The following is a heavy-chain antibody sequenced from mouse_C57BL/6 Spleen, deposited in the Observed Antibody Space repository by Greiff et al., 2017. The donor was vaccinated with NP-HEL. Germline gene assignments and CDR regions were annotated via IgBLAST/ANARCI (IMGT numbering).Heavy chain of an antibody. D-gene: IGHD1-1*01. V-gene: IGHV6-3*01. Sequence: EVKLEESGGGLVQPGGSMKLSCVASGFTFSNYWMNWVRQSPEKGLEWVAQIRLKSDNYATHYAESVKGRFTISRDDSKSSVYLQMNNLRAEDTGIYYCTGQVITTVAFDYWGQGTTLTVSS. J-gene: IGHJ2*01. CDR3: TGQVITTVAFDY. CDR1: GFTFSNYW. CDR2: IRLKSDNYAT.